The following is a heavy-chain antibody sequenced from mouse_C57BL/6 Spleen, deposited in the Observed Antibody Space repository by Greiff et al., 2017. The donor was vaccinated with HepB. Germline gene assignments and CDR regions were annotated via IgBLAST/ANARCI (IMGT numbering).Heavy chain of an antibody. D-gene: IGHD1-1*01. Sequence: QVHVKQSGAELVRPGASVTLSCKASGYTFTDYEMHWVKQTPVHGLEWIGAIDPETGGTAYNQKFKGKAILTADKSSSTAYMELRSLTSEDSAVYYCTTVVGDWGQGTTLTVSS. CDR3: TTVVGD. CDR2: IDPETGGT. V-gene: IGHV1-15*01. CDR1: GYTFTDYE. J-gene: IGHJ2*01.